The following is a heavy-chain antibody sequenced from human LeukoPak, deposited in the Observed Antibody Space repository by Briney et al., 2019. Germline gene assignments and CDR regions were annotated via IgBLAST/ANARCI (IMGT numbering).Heavy chain of an antibody. CDR1: GYTFTSYG. CDR2: ISAYNGNT. D-gene: IGHD1-1*01. CDR3: AREAGTTGYYYGVDV. Sequence: GASVKVSCKASGYTFTSYGISWVRQAPGQGLEWMGWISAYNGNTNYAQKLQGRVTMTTDTSTSTAYMELRSLRSDDTAVYYCAREAGTTGYYYGVDVWGQGTTVTVSS. V-gene: IGHV1-18*01. J-gene: IGHJ6*02.